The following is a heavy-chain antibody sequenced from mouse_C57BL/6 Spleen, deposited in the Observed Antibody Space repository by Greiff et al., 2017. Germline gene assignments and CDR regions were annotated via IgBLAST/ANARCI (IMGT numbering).Heavy chain of an antibody. J-gene: IGHJ2*01. V-gene: IGHV14-1*01. CDR1: GFNIKDYY. Sequence: VQLKESGAELVRPGASVKLSCTASGFNIKDYYMHWVKQRPEQGLEWIGRIDPEDGDTEYAPKFQGKATMAADTASNTAYLQLSRLTSEDTAVYYCTTDYYGSSYDFDYWGQGTTLTVSS. D-gene: IGHD1-1*01. CDR3: TTDYYGSSYDFDY. CDR2: IDPEDGDT.